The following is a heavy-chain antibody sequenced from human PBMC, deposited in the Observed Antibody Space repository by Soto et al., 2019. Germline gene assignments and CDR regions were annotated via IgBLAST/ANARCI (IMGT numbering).Heavy chain of an antibody. V-gene: IGHV3-21*01. CDR2: ISSSSSYI. J-gene: IGHJ4*02. Sequence: PGGSLRLSCAASGFTLSSYSMNWVRQAPGKGLEWVSSISSSSSYIYYADSVKGRFTISRDNAKNSLYLQMNSLRAEDTAVYYCARDSGPYSSSWFFDYWGQGTLVTVSS. CDR3: ARDSGPYSSSWFFDY. CDR1: GFTLSSYS. D-gene: IGHD6-13*01.